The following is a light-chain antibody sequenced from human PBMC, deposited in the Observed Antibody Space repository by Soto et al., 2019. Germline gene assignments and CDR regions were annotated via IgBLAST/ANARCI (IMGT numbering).Light chain of an antibody. J-gene: IGLJ3*02. V-gene: IGLV1-44*01. Sequence: QAVVTQPPSASGTPGQRVTISCSGSTSNIGSNTVNWYQQLPGSAPTLLMFSNDKRPSGVPDRFSGSKSGTSVSLAISGLQSEDEADYYCAAWDDSLNGVVFGGGTKLTVL. CDR3: AAWDDSLNGVV. CDR1: TSNIGSNT. CDR2: SND.